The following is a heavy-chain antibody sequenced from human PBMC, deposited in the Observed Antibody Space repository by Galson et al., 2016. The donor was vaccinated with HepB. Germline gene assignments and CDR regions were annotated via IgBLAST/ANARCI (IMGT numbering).Heavy chain of an antibody. CDR1: GFTFNSFG. D-gene: IGHD6-13*01. CDR3: AREAPIAAPGANDC. V-gene: IGHV3-33*01. CDR2: IWYDGSNK. J-gene: IGHJ4*02. Sequence: SLRLSCAASGFTFNSFGMHWVRQAPGKGLAWVAVIWYDGSNKYYGDSVKGRFTISRDNSKNTLYLQVNSLRAEDTAIYYCAREAPIAAPGANDCWGQGTQVTVSS.